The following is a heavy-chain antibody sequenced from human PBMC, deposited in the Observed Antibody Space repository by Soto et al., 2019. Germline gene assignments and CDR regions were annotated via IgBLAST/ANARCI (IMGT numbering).Heavy chain of an antibody. CDR1: GYTFTSYG. D-gene: IGHD6-19*01. CDR3: ARAGYSSGWYPNWLDY. Sequence: ASVKVSCKASGYTFTSYGISWVRQAPGQGLEWMGWISAYNGNTNYAQKLQGRVTMATDTSTSTAYMELRSLRSEDTAVYYCARAGYSSGWYPNWLDYWGQGTLVTVSS. J-gene: IGHJ4*02. V-gene: IGHV1-18*01. CDR2: ISAYNGNT.